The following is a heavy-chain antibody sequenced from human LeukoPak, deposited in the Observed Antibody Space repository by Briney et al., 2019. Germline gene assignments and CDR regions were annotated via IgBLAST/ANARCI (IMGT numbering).Heavy chain of an antibody. D-gene: IGHD1-26*01. Sequence: PSETLSLTCTVTGGSFSTYYWSWIRQPPGKGLEWIGHFYYSGSTNYNPSLKNRVTISVDTSRNQFSLKLTSVTAADTAVYYCARGQGGNYYLNYFDHWGQGALVTVSS. V-gene: IGHV4-59*01. CDR2: FYYSGST. J-gene: IGHJ4*02. CDR3: ARGQGGNYYLNYFDH. CDR1: GGSFSTYY.